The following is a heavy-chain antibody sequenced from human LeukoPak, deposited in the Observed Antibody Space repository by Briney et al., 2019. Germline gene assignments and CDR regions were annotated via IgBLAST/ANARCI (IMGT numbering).Heavy chain of an antibody. Sequence: GGSLRLSCAASGFTFSSYSMNWVRQAPGKGLEWVSSISSSSSYIYYADSVKGRFTISRDNAKNSLYLQMNSLRAEDTAVYYCARPDQSDDSSGSLSYWGQGTLVTVSS. V-gene: IGHV3-21*01. CDR3: ARPDQSDDSSGSLSY. CDR2: ISSSSSYI. D-gene: IGHD3-22*01. J-gene: IGHJ4*02. CDR1: GFTFSSYS.